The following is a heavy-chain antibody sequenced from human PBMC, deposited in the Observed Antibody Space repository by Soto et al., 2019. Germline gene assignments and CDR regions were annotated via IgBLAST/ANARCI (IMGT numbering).Heavy chain of an antibody. CDR3: ARYCSSTTCRKYHYYGMDV. J-gene: IGHJ6*02. Sequence: WASVKVSCKPSGGTFGSYAISWVRQAPGQGXEWMGGIIPFFGSPNYAQKFQGRVTITADESTSTAYMELTSLRSEDTAVYYCARYCSSTTCRKYHYYGMDVWGQGTTVTVSS. CDR1: GGTFGSYA. V-gene: IGHV1-69*13. CDR2: IIPFFGSP. D-gene: IGHD2-2*01.